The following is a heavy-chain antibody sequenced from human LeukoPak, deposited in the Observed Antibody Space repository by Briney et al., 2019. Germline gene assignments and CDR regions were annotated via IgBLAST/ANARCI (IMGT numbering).Heavy chain of an antibody. CDR1: GGSISSGGYY. J-gene: IGHJ4*02. CDR2: IYYSGST. CDR3: ASGDNDPLFDY. Sequence: SQTLSLTCTVSGGSISSGGYYWSWIRQHPGKGLEWIGSIYYSGSTNYNPSLQGRVIISLDTSRNQFSLKLSSVTAADTAVYYCASGDNDPLFDYWGQGTLVTVSS. V-gene: IGHV4-31*03. D-gene: IGHD1-1*01.